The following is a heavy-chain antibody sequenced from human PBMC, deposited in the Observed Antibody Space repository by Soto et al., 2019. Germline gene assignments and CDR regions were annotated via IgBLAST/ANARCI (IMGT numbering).Heavy chain of an antibody. Sequence: GGSLRLSCAASGFTFSSYAMSWVRQAPGKGLEWVSAISGSGGSTYYADSVKGRFTISRDNSKNTLYLQMNSLRAEDTAVYYCAKSAGTINYYYYGMDVWGQGTTVTVSS. V-gene: IGHV3-23*01. D-gene: IGHD1-1*01. CDR1: GFTFSSYA. CDR3: AKSAGTINYYYYGMDV. J-gene: IGHJ6*01. CDR2: ISGSGGST.